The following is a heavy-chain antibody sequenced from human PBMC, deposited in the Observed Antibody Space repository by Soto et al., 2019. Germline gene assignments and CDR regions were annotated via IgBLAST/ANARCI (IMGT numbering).Heavy chain of an antibody. V-gene: IGHV3-21*02. CDR3: ARVRRYNWNTGAHDFDY. D-gene: IGHD1-20*01. CDR1: EFTFSTYS. CDR2: ISSAANSI. Sequence: EVQLVESGGGLVNPGGSLRLSCAASEFTFSTYSMTWVRQAPGKGLEWVSSISSAANSIYYADSVMGRFTISRDNAENSLYLQMNSLRAEDTAVYYCARVRRYNWNTGAHDFDYWGQGTLVTVSS. J-gene: IGHJ4*02.